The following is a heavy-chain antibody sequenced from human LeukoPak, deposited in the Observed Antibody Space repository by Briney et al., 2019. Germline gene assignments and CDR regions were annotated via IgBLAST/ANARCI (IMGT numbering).Heavy chain of an antibody. Sequence: GGSLRLSCAASGFTFSRYGMHWVRQAPGKGLEWVAVIWYDGSNEDYADSVKGRFTISRDNSKNTVYLQMNSLRAEDTAVYYCARESSGWLQLFDYWGQGTLVTVSS. J-gene: IGHJ4*02. D-gene: IGHD5-24*01. CDR3: ARESSGWLQLFDY. CDR2: IWYDGSNE. CDR1: GFTFSRYG. V-gene: IGHV3-33*01.